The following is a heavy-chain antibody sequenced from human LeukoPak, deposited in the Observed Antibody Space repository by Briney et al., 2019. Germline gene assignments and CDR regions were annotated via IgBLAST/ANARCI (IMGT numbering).Heavy chain of an antibody. J-gene: IGHJ5*02. V-gene: IGHV4-4*07. Sequence: PSGTLSLTCTVSGGSISSYYWSWIRQPAGKGLEWIGRIYTSGSTNYNPSLKSRVTMSVDTSKNQFSLKLSSVTAADTAVYYCARWRVAGMGNWFDPWGQGTLVTVSS. D-gene: IGHD2-15*01. CDR2: IYTSGST. CDR3: ARWRVAGMGNWFDP. CDR1: GGSISSYY.